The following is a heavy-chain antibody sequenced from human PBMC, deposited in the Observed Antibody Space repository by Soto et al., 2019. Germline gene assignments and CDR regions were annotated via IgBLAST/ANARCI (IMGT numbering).Heavy chain of an antibody. CDR2: IYYSGST. CDR3: ARDSSGYWPPSH. CDR1: GGSISSSSYY. J-gene: IGHJ4*02. D-gene: IGHD3-22*01. V-gene: IGHV4-39*01. Sequence: PSETLSLTCTVSGGSISSSSYYWGWIPQPPGKGLEWIGSIYYSGSTYYNPSLKSRVTISVDTSKNQFSLKLSSVTAADTAVYYCARDSSGYWPPSHWGQGTLVTVSS.